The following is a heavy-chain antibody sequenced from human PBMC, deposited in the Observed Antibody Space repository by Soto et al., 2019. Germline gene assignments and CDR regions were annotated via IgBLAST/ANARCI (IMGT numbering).Heavy chain of an antibody. V-gene: IGHV1-69*01. Sequence: QVRLVQSGAEVKKPGSSVQVSCKASGGTFSNYAITWLRLAPGHGREWLGGIIPVFGTFNYAQKFQGRVTITADESTSTAYMELNRLRSEDTAVYYCARDNPYTNSVGNWFDPWCQGTLVIVS. CDR1: GGTFSNYA. CDR2: IIPVFGTF. J-gene: IGHJ5*02. CDR3: ARDNPYTNSVGNWFDP. D-gene: IGHD6-13*01.